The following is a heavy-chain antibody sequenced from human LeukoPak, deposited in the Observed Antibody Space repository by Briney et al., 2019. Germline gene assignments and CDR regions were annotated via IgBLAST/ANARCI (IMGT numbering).Heavy chain of an antibody. CDR2: IYYSGTT. V-gene: IGHV4-59*11. Sequence: SETLSLTCAVSGGSISSHYWSWIRQPPGKGLEWVGYIYYSGTTNYNPSLKSRVTISVDTSKNQFSLKLSSVTAADTAVYYCARGVYIAAAQYGYWGQGTLVTVSS. CDR3: ARGVYIAAAQYGY. CDR1: GGSISSHY. J-gene: IGHJ4*02. D-gene: IGHD6-13*01.